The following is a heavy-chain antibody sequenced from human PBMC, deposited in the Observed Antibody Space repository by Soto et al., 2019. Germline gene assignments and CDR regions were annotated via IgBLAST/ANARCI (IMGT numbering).Heavy chain of an antibody. V-gene: IGHV3-23*01. J-gene: IGHJ4*02. CDR1: GFTFGSYA. Sequence: VSRRLACAASGFTFGSYAMRCVRQPPGKGLELVSAISASGGSTNYADSAEGPFTISRDNSKNTLYLQMTSLRGEDTVVYYCAKHRDYGSDFDYWGQGTLVTVSS. D-gene: IGHD4-17*01. CDR2: ISASGGST. CDR3: AKHRDYGSDFDY.